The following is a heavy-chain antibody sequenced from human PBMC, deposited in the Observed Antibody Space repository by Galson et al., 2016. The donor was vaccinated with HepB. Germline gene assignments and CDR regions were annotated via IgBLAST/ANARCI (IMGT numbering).Heavy chain of an antibody. V-gene: IGHV3-23*01. CDR2: ISGSGGST. D-gene: IGHD4-17*01. CDR1: GFTFSSYA. CDR3: AKGRDDFGDYAFDS. Sequence: SLRLSCAASGFTFSSYAMSWVRQAPGKGLEWVSAISGSGGSTYYADSVKGRFTISRDNSKNTLYLQMNSLGAEDTAVYYCAKGRDDFGDYAFDSWGQGTLVTVSS. J-gene: IGHJ4*02.